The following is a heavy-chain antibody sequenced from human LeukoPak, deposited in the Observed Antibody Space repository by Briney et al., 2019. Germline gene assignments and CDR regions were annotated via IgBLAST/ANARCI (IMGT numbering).Heavy chain of an antibody. V-gene: IGHV1-24*01. CDR3: ATPLWIAVAGRLLS. Sequence: ASVNVSCKVSGYTLTELSMHWVRQAPGKGLEWMGGFDPEDGETIYAQKFQGRVTMTEDTSTDTAYMELSSLRSEDTAVYYCATPLWIAVAGRLLSWGQGTLVTVSS. D-gene: IGHD6-19*01. CDR1: GYTLTELS. J-gene: IGHJ4*02. CDR2: FDPEDGET.